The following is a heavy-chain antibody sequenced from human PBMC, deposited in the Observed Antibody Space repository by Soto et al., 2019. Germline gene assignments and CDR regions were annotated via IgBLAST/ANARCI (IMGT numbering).Heavy chain of an antibody. CDR1: GYTFTTYG. Sequence: QVHLVQSGAEVKKPGASVKVSCKASGYTFTTYGIDWVRQAPGQGLEWMGWISTHNGNANYAQKFQGRVTMTTDTSTSTAYMELRCLRSDDTAMYYCARDGWAGPHDYWGQGTLVTVSS. V-gene: IGHV1-18*04. CDR2: ISTHNGNA. CDR3: ARDGWAGPHDY. D-gene: IGHD6-19*01. J-gene: IGHJ4*02.